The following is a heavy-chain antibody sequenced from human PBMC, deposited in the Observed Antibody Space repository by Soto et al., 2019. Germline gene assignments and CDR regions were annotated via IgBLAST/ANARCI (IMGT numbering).Heavy chain of an antibody. J-gene: IGHJ5*02. CDR3: ARDGDNWFDP. Sequence: SETLSLTCTVSGGSISSGGYYWSWIRQHPGKGLEWIGYIYYSGSTYYNPSLKSRVTISVDTSKNQFSLKLSSVTAADTAVYYCARDGDNWFDPWGQGTLVTVS. D-gene: IGHD3-3*01. V-gene: IGHV4-31*03. CDR2: IYYSGST. CDR1: GGSISSGGYY.